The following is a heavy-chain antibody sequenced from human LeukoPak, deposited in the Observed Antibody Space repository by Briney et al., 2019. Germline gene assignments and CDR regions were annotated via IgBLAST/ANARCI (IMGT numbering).Heavy chain of an antibody. CDR2: IIPIFGTA. CDR3: ASSPRIVVVPAAIGGVGAFYYYGMDV. Sequence: SVKVSCKASGGTFSSYAISWVRQAPGQGLEWMGGIIPIFGTANYAQKFQGRVTITADESTSTAYMELSSLRSEDTAVYYCASSPRIVVVPAAIGGVGAFYYYGMDVWGQGTTVTVSS. D-gene: IGHD2-2*01. V-gene: IGHV1-69*13. J-gene: IGHJ6*02. CDR1: GGTFSSYA.